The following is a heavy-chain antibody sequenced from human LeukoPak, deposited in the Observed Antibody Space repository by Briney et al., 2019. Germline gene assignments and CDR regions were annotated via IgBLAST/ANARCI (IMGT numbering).Heavy chain of an antibody. CDR2: INPSGGST. CDR3: ARDLTIFGVVSTSGMDV. V-gene: IGHV1-46*01. CDR1: GYTSTSYY. J-gene: IGHJ6*02. D-gene: IGHD3-3*01. Sequence: ASVKVSCKASGYTSTSYYMHWVRQAPGQGLEWMGIINPSGGSTSYAQKFQGRVTMTRDTSTSTVYMELSSLRSEDTAVYYCARDLTIFGVVSTSGMDVWGQGTTVTVSS.